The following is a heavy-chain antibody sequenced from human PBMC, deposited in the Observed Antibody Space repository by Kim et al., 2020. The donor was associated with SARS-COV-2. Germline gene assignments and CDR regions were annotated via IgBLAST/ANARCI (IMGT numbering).Heavy chain of an antibody. J-gene: IGHJ3*02. CDR2: IWFDGSDK. D-gene: IGHD3-10*01. CDR3: ATLKAGSATYETYDI. V-gene: IGHV3-33*01. CDR1: GFTFSDYG. Sequence: GGSLRLSCAASGFTFSDYGMHWVRQAPGKGLEWVGLIWFDGSDKYYADFVKGRFTMSRDNSNNALYLQMKSLRADDTAVYYCATLKAGSATYETYDIWGQGTMVTVSS.